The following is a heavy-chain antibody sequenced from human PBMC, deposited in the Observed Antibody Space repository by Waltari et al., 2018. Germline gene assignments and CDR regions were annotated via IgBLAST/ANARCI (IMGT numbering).Heavy chain of an antibody. V-gene: IGHV4-39*07. CDR3: ARVGSGSYYGRTFDY. J-gene: IGHJ4*02. CDR1: GDSVSSNNSY. D-gene: IGHD3-10*01. CDR2: ISYSWNA. Sequence: QLQLQESGPGLVKPSETLSLTCSVSGDSVSSNNSYWGWIRQPPGKGFEWIGTISYSWNAYYNPSRKSRVTISLDMAKNQFSLKLSSVTAADTAVYYCARVGSGSYYGRTFDYWGQGTLVTVSS.